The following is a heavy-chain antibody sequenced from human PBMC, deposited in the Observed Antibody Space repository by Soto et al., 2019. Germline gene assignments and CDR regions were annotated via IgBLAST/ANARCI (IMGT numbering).Heavy chain of an antibody. CDR3: ARDIDFALAY. CDR1: GYIFTNFG. D-gene: IGHD3-9*01. V-gene: IGHV1-18*01. Sequence: QVQLVQSGAEVQKPGASVKVSCKTSGYIFTNFGIRWVRQAPGLGLEWLGWIYSKAGTINFAQKFQGRVTMTTDTSTSTAYMELRSLTLDDSAVYFCARDIDFALAYWGEGNVVTVS. J-gene: IGHJ4*02. CDR2: IYSKAGTI.